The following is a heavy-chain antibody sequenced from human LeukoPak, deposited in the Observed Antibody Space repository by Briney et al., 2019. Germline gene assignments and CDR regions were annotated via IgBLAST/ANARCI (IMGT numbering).Heavy chain of an antibody. CDR2: ISSSSSYI. V-gene: IGHV3-21*01. CDR3: ARDRDSSGAFDI. J-gene: IGHJ3*02. D-gene: IGHD6-19*01. CDR1: GLTFTNYW. Sequence: GGSLRLSCVASGLTFTNYWMNWVRQAPGKGLEWVSSISSSSSYIYYADSVKGRFTISRDNAKNSLYLQMNSLRAEDTAVYYCARDRDSSGAFDIWGQGTMVTVSS.